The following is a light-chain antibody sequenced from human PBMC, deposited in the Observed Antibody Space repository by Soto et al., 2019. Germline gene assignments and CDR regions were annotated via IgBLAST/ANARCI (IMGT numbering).Light chain of an antibody. CDR3: QQRSNWPVT. V-gene: IGKV3-11*01. J-gene: IGKJ2*01. Sequence: EIVLTQSPATLSLSPGERATLSCRASQSVSSYLAWYQQKPGQAPRLLIYDASNRATGIPARFSGSGSGTDFTLTISSLEPVDFAVYYCQQRSNWPVTFGQGTKLEI. CDR2: DAS. CDR1: QSVSSY.